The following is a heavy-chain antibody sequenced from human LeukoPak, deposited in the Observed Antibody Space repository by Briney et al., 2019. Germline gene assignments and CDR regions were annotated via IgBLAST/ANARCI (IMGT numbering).Heavy chain of an antibody. D-gene: IGHD5-18*01. V-gene: IGHV4-38-2*01. CDR3: ARGPYSYGYWDY. Sequence: PSETLSLTRAVSGYSISSGYYWGWIRQPPGKGLEWIGSIYHSGSTYYNPSLESRVTISVDTSKNQFSLKLSSVTAADTAVYYCARGPYSYGYWDYWGQGTLVTVSS. J-gene: IGHJ4*02. CDR1: GYSISSGYY. CDR2: IYHSGST.